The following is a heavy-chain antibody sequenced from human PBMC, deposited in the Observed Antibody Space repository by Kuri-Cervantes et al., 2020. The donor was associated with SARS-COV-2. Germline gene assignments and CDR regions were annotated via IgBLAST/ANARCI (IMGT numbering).Heavy chain of an antibody. CDR2: ISAYNGNT. V-gene: IGHV1-18*01. Sequence: ASVKVSCKASGNTFTSYGISWVRQAPGQGLEWMGWISAYNGNTNYAQKLQGRVTMTTDTSTSTAYMELRSLRSDDTAVYYCAKDLGGSGWHPVDYWGQGTLVTVSS. J-gene: IGHJ4*02. CDR1: GNTFTSYG. CDR3: AKDLGGSGWHPVDY. D-gene: IGHD6-19*01.